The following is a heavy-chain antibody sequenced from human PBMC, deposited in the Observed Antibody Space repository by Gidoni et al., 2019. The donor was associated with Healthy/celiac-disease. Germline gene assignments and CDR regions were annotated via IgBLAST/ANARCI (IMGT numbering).Heavy chain of an antibody. D-gene: IGHD2-15*01. CDR2: IYYSGST. J-gene: IGHJ6*02. CDR3: SGGDCSGGSCYKYYYGMDV. CDR1: GVSISSRSHS. Sequence: QLPLQESARGLVKPSETLSLTCTVSGVSISSRSHSGGGSRPPPGKGLEWCGSIYYSGSTYYNPSLKSRVTISVDTSKNQFSLKLSSVTAADTAVYYCSGGDCSGGSCYKYYYGMDVWGQGTTVTVSS. V-gene: IGHV4-39*01.